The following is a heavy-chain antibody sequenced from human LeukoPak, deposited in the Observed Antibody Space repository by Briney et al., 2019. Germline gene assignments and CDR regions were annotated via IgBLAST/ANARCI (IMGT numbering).Heavy chain of an antibody. V-gene: IGHV3-30*04. CDR3: ARAEGYGGELDS. Sequence: GRSLRPSCAASGFTFSTYAMHWVRQAPGKGLEWVAVIPYDGSNKYYADSVKGRFTISRENSENRLYLQMNSLRAEDTAVYYCARAEGYGGELDSWGQGTLVTVSS. CDR2: IPYDGSNK. D-gene: IGHD4-23*01. CDR1: GFTFSTYA. J-gene: IGHJ4*02.